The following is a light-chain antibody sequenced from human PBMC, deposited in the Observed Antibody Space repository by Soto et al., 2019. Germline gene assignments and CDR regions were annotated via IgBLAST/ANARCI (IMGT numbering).Light chain of an antibody. Sequence: EIVLTQSPGTLSLSPGERATLSCRASQSVSSSYLAWYQQKPGQAPCLLIYGASSRATGTPDRFSGSGSGTDFTLTISRLEPEDFAVYYCQQYGSSPQTFGQGTKVEIK. CDR3: QQYGSSPQT. V-gene: IGKV3-20*01. CDR2: GAS. CDR1: QSVSSSY. J-gene: IGKJ1*01.